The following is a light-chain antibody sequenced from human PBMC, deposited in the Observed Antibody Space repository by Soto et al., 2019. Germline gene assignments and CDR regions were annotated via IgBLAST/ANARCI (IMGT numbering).Light chain of an antibody. J-gene: IGKJ1*01. CDR3: LQDYNYPRT. V-gene: IGKV1-6*01. Sequence: IQMTQSPSSLSASVGDRVTVTCRASQGIRNDLGWLQQKPGKAPKLLIYAASSLQSGVPSRFSGSGSGTDFTLTISSLQPEDFASYYCLQDYNYPRTFGQGTKVDIK. CDR2: AAS. CDR1: QGIRND.